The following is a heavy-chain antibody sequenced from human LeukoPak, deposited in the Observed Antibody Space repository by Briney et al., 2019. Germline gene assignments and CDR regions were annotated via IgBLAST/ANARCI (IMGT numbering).Heavy chain of an antibody. CDR3: ARQVGASTTFDS. CDR1: GFTFDDYG. Sequence: GGFLRLSCAASGFTFDDYGMSWVRQAPGKGLEWVSGINWNGGSTGYADSVKGRFTISRDNAKNSLYLQMNSLRAEDTALYYCARQVGASTTFDSWGQGTLVTVSS. D-gene: IGHD1-26*01. CDR2: INWNGGST. J-gene: IGHJ4*02. V-gene: IGHV3-20*04.